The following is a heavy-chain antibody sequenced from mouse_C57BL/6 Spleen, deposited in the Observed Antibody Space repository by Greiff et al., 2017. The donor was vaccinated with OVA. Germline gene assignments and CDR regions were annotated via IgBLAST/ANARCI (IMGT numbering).Heavy chain of an antibody. V-gene: IGHV1-69*01. CDR1: GYTFTSYW. CDR3: ARGPTGPFDY. D-gene: IGHD2-10*01. Sequence: QVQLQQPGAELVMPGASVKLSCKASGYTFTSYWMHWVKQRPGQGLEWIGEIDPSDSYTNYNQKFKGKSTLTVDKSSSTAYMQLSSLTSEDSAVYDCARGPTGPFDYWGQGTTLTVSS. J-gene: IGHJ2*01. CDR2: IDPSDSYT.